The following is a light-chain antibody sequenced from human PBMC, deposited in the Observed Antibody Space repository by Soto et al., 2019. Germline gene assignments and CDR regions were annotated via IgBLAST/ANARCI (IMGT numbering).Light chain of an antibody. V-gene: IGKV2-24*01. CDR3: MQATQLRT. J-gene: IGKJ2*01. CDR1: QSLVHGDGNTY. CDR2: QIS. Sequence: DIVMTQTPLSSPVTLGQPASISCRSSQSLVHGDGNTYLSWLHQRPGQPPRLLIYQISNRFSGVPDRVSGSGAGTDFTLKISRVEAEDVGVYYCMQATQLRTFGQGTKLEIK.